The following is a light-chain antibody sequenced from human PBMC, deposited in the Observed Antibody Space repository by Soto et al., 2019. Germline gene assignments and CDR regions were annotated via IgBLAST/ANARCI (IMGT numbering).Light chain of an antibody. CDR1: SSNIGAGYD. Sequence: QSVLTQPPSVSGAPGQRGTISCTGSSSNIGAGYDVQWYQQLPGTAPKLLIFDSSKRPSGVPDRFSGSKSGTSASLAITGLQAEDEADYYCSSYTSRSTYVFGTGTKVTVL. CDR3: SSYTSRSTYV. J-gene: IGLJ1*01. CDR2: DSS. V-gene: IGLV1-40*01.